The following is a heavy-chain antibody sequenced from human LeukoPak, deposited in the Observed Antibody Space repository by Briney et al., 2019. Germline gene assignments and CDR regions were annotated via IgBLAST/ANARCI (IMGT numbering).Heavy chain of an antibody. V-gene: IGHV4-39*01. D-gene: IGHD2-15*01. CDR3: ARGQVDYFDY. J-gene: IGHJ4*02. CDR2: IYYSGST. Sequence: SETLSLTCTVSGGSISSSSYYWGWIRQPPGTGLEWIGSIYYSGSTYYNPSLKSRVTISVDTSKNQFSLELSSVTAADTAVYYCARGQVDYFDYWGQGTLVTVSS. CDR1: GGSISSSSYY.